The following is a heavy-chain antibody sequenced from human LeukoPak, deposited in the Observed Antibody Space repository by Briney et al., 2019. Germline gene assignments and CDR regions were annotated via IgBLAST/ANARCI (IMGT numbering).Heavy chain of an antibody. V-gene: IGHV3-9*01. Sequence: PGGSLRLSCAASGFTFDDYAMHWVRHAPGKGLEWVSGISWNSGSIGYADSVKGRFTISRDNAKNSLYLQMNSLRAEDTALYYCAKDSSHIYSYGSPFDYWGQGTLVTVSS. D-gene: IGHD5-18*01. CDR1: GFTFDDYA. CDR2: ISWNSGSI. CDR3: AKDSSHIYSYGSPFDY. J-gene: IGHJ4*02.